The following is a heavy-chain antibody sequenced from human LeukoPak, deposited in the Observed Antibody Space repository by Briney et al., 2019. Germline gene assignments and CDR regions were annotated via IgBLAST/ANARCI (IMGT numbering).Heavy chain of an antibody. CDR1: GYTFTSYY. CDR2: INPSGGST. Sequence: GASVKVSCKASGYTFTSYYMHWVRQAPGQGLEWMGIINPSGGSTSYAQKFQGRVTMTRDTSTSTVYMELSRLRSEDTAVYYCARVVPAFTDAFDIWGQGTMVTVSS. CDR3: ARVVPAFTDAFDI. J-gene: IGHJ3*02. D-gene: IGHD2-2*01. V-gene: IGHV1-46*03.